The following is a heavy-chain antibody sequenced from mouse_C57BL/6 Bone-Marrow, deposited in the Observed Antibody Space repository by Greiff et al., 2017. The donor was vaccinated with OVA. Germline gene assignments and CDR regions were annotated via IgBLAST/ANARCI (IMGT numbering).Heavy chain of an antibody. D-gene: IGHD3-2*02. CDR3: ARSHSSGYLYY. V-gene: IGHV1-85*01. CDR2: IYPRDGST. J-gene: IGHJ2*01. CDR1: GYTFTSYD. Sequence: VKLVESGPELVKPGASVKLSCKASGYTFTSYDINWVKQRPGQGLEWIGWIYPRDGSTKYNEKFKGKATLTVDTSSSTAYMELHSLTSEDSAVYFCARSHSSGYLYYWGQGTTLTVSS.